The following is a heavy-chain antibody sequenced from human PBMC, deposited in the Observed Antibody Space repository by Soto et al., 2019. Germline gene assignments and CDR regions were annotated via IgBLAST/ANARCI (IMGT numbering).Heavy chain of an antibody. D-gene: IGHD1-7*01. CDR3: ARHYDPLTGTTCLNYYGMDV. CDR1: GGTFSSYA. CDR2: IIPIFGTA. J-gene: IGHJ6*02. Sequence: ASVKVSCKASGGTFSSYAISWVRQAPGQGLEWMGGIIPIFGTANYAQKFQGRVTITADESTSTAYMELSSLRSEDTAVYYCARHYDPLTGTTCLNYYGMDVWGQGTTVTGSS. V-gene: IGHV1-69*13.